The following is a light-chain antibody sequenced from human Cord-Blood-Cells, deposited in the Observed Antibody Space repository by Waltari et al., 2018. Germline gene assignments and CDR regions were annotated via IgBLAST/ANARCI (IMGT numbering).Light chain of an antibody. CDR2: GAS. J-gene: IGKJ1*01. V-gene: IGKV3-15*01. CDR3: QQYNNLSWT. Sequence: EIVMTQSPATLSVSPGERATHSCRASQSVSSNVAWYQQKPGQAPRLLIYGASTRATGIPARFSGSGSGTEFTLTISSLQAEDFAVYYCQQYNNLSWTFGQGTKVEIK. CDR1: QSVSSN.